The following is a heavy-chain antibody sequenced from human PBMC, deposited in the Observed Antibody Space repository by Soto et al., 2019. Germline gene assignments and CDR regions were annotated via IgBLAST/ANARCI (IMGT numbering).Heavy chain of an antibody. CDR3: AILDGYYHYVDV. V-gene: IGHV4-59*08. CDR2: IYYSGST. CDR1: GGSISSYY. Sequence: SETLSLTCTVSGGSISSYYWSWIRQPPGKGLEWIGYIYYSGSTDYNPSLKSRVTISVATSKNQFSLKLSSVTAADTAVYYCAILDGYYHYVDVWGKGTTVTVSS. D-gene: IGHD6-13*01. J-gene: IGHJ6*03.